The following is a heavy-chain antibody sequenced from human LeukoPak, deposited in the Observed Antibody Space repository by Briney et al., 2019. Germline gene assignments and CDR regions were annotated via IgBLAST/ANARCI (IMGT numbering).Heavy chain of an antibody. CDR3: ARSAFPADY. CDR2: IKHDAREK. J-gene: IGHJ4*02. V-gene: IGHV3-7*01. D-gene: IGHD2/OR15-2a*01. Sequence: GGSLRLSCTGSGFTFSSYWMTWVRQAPGKGLEWVANIKHDAREKYYVDSVMSRFTISRDNAKNSVFLQMNSLRAEDTALYYCARSAFPADYWGQGILVTVSS. CDR1: GFTFSSYW.